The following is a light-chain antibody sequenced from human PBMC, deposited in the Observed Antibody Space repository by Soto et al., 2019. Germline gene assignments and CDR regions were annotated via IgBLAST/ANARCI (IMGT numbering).Light chain of an antibody. V-gene: IGLV2-8*01. CDR3: KSYAGSNTYV. Sequence: QSVLTQPASVSGSPGQSITISCTGTSSDVGAYNYVSWYQQHPGKAPRLIIYEVVQWPSGVPDRFSGSKSGNTASLTVSGLQAADEADYFCKSYAGSNTYVFGSGTKVTVL. CDR2: EVV. CDR1: SSDVGAYNY. J-gene: IGLJ1*01.